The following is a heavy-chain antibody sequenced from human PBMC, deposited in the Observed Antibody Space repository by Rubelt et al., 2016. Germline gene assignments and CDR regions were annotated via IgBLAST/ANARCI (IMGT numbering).Heavy chain of an antibody. CDR2: MNQYGSDE. J-gene: IGHJ4*02. D-gene: IGHD4-17*01. CDR3: AAYGLGNAAFDY. V-gene: IGHV3-7*01. CDR1: GFSFSVYA. Sequence: VQLVESGGGVVQPGRSLRLSCGVSGFSFSVYALHWVRLAPGRGLGWVANMNQYGSDEYYVDSMKGQFTNSRDNAQRSLFLQMTSLRADDTAVYYCAAYGLGNAAFDYWGQGTLVTVSS.